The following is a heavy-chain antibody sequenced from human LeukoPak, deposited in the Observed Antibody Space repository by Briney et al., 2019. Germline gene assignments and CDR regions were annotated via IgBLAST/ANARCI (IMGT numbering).Heavy chain of an antibody. CDR2: INTNTGNP. J-gene: IGHJ5*02. D-gene: IGHD5-12*01. CDR3: ARTKQDIVATRVGWFDP. V-gene: IGHV7-4-1*02. Sequence: ASVKVSCKASGYTFTSYAMNWVRQAPGQGLEWMGWINTNTGNPTYAQGFTGRFVFSLDTSVSTAYLQISSLKAEDTAVYYCARTKQDIVATRVGWFDPWGQGTLVTVSS. CDR1: GYTFTSYA.